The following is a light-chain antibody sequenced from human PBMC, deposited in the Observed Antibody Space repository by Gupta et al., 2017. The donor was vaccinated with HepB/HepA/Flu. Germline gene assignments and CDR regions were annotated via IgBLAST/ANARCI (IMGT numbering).Light chain of an antibody. CDR3: LQYYDNGWT. V-gene: IGKV4-1*01. Sequence: DVVLTQSPDPLAFSLVERAAINCSSGQNILYDFNNTNYYCTVQQQPRQPPKRLIDWASTREAAVPERMIGSGSGADYSPIISSIQAEDVAVYYCLQYYDNGWTFGQGTKVEIK. CDR1: QNILYDFNNTNY. CDR2: WAS. J-gene: IGKJ1*01.